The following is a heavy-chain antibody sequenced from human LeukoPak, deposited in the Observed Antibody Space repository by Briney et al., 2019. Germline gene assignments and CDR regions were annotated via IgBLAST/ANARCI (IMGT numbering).Heavy chain of an antibody. CDR2: IYYSGST. D-gene: IGHD3-22*01. V-gene: IGHV4-59*01. Sequence: SETLTLTCAVYGGPFSGYYWSWIRQPPGKGLEWIGYIYYSGSTNYNPSLKSRVTISVDTSKNQFSLKLSSVTAADTAVYYCARVLSDYYDSSGYLDYWGQGTLVTVSS. CDR1: GGPFSGYY. CDR3: ARVLSDYYDSSGYLDY. J-gene: IGHJ4*02.